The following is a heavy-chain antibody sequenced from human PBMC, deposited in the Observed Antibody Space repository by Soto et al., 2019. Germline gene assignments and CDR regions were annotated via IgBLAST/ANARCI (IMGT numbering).Heavy chain of an antibody. CDR2: IYTGGTT. CDR1: GFTVSRNY. J-gene: IGHJ4*02. Sequence: EVQLVESGGGFIQPGGSLRLSCAASGFTVSRNYMNWVRQAPGKGLEWVSVIYTGGTTYYADSVKGRFIISRDNSKNTLYLQMSSLRAEDTAVYYCTGAGETWSSSSHEVGDYWGQGTLVTVSS. D-gene: IGHD6-6*01. V-gene: IGHV3-53*01. CDR3: TGAGETWSSSSHEVGDY.